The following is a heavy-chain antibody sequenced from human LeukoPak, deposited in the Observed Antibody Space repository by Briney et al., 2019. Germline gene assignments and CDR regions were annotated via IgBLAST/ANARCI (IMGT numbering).Heavy chain of an antibody. D-gene: IGHD3-3*01. CDR3: ARAGTIFGVVMINWFDP. Sequence: GGSLRLSCAASGFTFSSYWMHWVRHAPGKGLVWVSRINSDGSSTSYADSVKGRFTISRDNAKNTLYLQMNSLRAEDTAVYYCARAGTIFGVVMINWFDPWGQGTLVTVSS. J-gene: IGHJ5*02. V-gene: IGHV3-74*01. CDR2: INSDGSST. CDR1: GFTFSSYW.